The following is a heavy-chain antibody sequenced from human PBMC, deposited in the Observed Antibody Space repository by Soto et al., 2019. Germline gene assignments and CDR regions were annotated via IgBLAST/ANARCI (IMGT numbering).Heavy chain of an antibody. CDR3: ARGVSTTVVTDY. CDR2: IYYSGST. CDR1: GGSISSGGYY. J-gene: IGHJ4*02. V-gene: IGHV4-31*03. D-gene: IGHD4-17*01. Sequence: PSETLSLTCTVSGGSISSGGYYWSWIRQHPGKGLEWIGYIYYSGSTYYNPSLKSRVTISVDTSKNQFSLKLSSVTAADTAVYYCARGVSTTVVTDYWGQGTLVTVSS.